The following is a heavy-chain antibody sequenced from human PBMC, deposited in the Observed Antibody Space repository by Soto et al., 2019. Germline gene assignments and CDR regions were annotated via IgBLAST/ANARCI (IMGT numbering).Heavy chain of an antibody. CDR1: GGSISSGGYY. CDR3: ARGVRSAAAKSTWFDP. Sequence: PSETLSLTCTVSGGSISSGGYYWSWIRQHPGKGLEWIGYIYYSGSTYYNPSLKSRVTISVGTSKNQFSLKLSSVTAADTAVYYCARGVRSAAAKSTWFDPWGQGTLVTVSS. V-gene: IGHV4-31*03. CDR2: IYYSGST. J-gene: IGHJ5*02. D-gene: IGHD2-2*01.